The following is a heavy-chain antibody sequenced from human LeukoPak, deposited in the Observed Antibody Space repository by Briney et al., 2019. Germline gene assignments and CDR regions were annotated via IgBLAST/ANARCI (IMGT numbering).Heavy chain of an antibody. CDR3: ARGRLAAAGTLGY. CDR2: ISYDGSNK. D-gene: IGHD6-13*01. J-gene: IGHJ4*02. Sequence: GGSLRLSCAASGFTFSSYAMHWVRQAPGKGLEWVAVISYDGSNKYYADSVKGRFTISRDNSKNTLYLQMNSLRAEDTAVYYCARGRLAAAGTLGYWGQGTLVTVSS. V-gene: IGHV3-30*04. CDR1: GFTFSSYA.